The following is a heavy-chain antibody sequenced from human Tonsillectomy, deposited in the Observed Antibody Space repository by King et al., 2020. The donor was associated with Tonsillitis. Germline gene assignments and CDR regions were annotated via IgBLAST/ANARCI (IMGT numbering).Heavy chain of an antibody. V-gene: IGHV4-34*01. CDR3: TRPYYGSGSGIFDY. CDR1: GGSFSDYS. CDR2: INHSGST. Sequence: VQLQQWGAGLLKPSKTLSLTCAVYGGSFSDYSWSWIRQPPGQGLEWIGEINHSGSTNYNPSHKSRVTISVDTSKNQFSLKLSSVTAADTAVYYCTRPYYGSGSGIFDYWGQGTLVTVSS. J-gene: IGHJ4*02. D-gene: IGHD3-10*01.